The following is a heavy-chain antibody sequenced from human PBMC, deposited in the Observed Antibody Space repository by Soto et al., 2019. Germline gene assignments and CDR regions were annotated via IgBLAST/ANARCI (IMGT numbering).Heavy chain of an antibody. D-gene: IGHD5-18*01. CDR1: GFTFSSYE. V-gene: IGHV3-48*03. CDR3: AGLGYYYGLDDY. CDR2: ISSGGSSR. Sequence: EVQLVESGGGLVQPGGSLRLSCAASGFTFSSYEMNWVRQVPGKGLEWVSYISSGGSSRFYADSVKGRFTISRDNAKNSLYLQMNSLRADDTAVYLCAGLGYYYGLDDYWGQGTLVSVSS. J-gene: IGHJ4*02.